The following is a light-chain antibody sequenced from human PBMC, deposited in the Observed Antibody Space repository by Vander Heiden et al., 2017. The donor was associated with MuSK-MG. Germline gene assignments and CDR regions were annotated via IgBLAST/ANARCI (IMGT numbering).Light chain of an antibody. CDR1: QSVSSSY. CDR2: GAS. V-gene: IGKV3-20*01. CDR3: QQYGSSQYT. J-gene: IGKJ2*01. Sequence: EIVLTQSPGTLSLSPGERATLSFRASQSVSSSYLAWYQQKPGQAPRLLIYGASSRATGIPDRFSGSGSGTDFTLTISRLEPEDFAVYHCQQYGSSQYTFGQGTKLEIK.